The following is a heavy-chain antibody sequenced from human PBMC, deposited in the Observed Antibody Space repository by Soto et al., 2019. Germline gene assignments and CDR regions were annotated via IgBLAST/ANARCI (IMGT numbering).Heavy chain of an antibody. CDR2: IIPILGIA. CDR3: ARDKGSVVPAAIGGGY. Sequence: QVQLVQSGAEVKKPGSSVKVSCKASGGTFSSYTISWVRQAPGQGLEWMGRIIPILGIANYAQKFQGRVTMTADKSTSTAYMELSSLRSEDTAVYYCARDKGSVVPAAIGGGYWGQGTLVTVSS. V-gene: IGHV1-69*08. J-gene: IGHJ4*02. CDR1: GGTFSSYT. D-gene: IGHD2-2*01.